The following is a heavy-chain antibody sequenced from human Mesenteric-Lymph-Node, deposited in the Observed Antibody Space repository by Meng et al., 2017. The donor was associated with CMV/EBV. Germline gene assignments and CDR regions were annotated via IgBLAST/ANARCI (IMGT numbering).Heavy chain of an antibody. D-gene: IGHD3-16*01. V-gene: IGHV4-31*02. CDR1: GASISSGSYY. J-gene: IGHJ4*02. Sequence: GASISSGSYYWTWLRQQSGKGLEWIGHTYYSGNTYYRPSLGSRVSISVDASKNQFSLRLSSVTAADTAVYYCARGEYNYDYARVTDYWGQGTLVTVSS. CDR2: TYYSGNT. CDR3: ARGEYNYDYARVTDY.